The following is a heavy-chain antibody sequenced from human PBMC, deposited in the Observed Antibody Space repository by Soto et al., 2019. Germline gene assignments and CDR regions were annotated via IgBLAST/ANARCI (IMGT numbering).Heavy chain of an antibody. CDR2: INPNNDNT. CDR1: GYRFTSYF. J-gene: IGHJ6*03. Sequence: ASVKVSCKASGYRFTSYFLHWLRQTPGQGLEWMGIINPNNDNTNYAQKLQGRVTMTTDTSTSTAYMELRSLRSDDTAVYYCARASPDQLLNYYYYYSYMDVWGKGTTVTVS. V-gene: IGHV1-18*04. CDR3: ARASPDQLLNYYYYYSYMDV. D-gene: IGHD2-2*01.